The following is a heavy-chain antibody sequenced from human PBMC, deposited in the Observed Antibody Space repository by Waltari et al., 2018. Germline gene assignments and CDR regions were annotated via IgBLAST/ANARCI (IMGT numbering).Heavy chain of an antibody. CDR2: IYYRGST. D-gene: IGHD3-9*01. CDR1: GGSISSSSYY. J-gene: IGHJ5*02. CDR3: ARGTIHWFDP. V-gene: IGHV4-39*07. Sequence: QLQLQESGPGLVKPSETLSLTCTVSGGSISSSSYYWGWFRQPPGKGLEWIGSIYYRGSTYYNPSLNSRVTISVDTSKNQFSLKLSSVTAADTAVYYCARGTIHWFDPWGQGTLVTVSS.